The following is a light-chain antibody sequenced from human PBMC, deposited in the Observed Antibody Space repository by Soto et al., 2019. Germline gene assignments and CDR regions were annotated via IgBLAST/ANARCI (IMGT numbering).Light chain of an antibody. CDR1: SSDVGAYNY. V-gene: IGLV2-14*01. Sequence: QSALTQPASVSGSPGQSISISCTGSSSDVGAYNYVAWYQQKPGKAPKLLIYEVDNRPSGISHRFSGSKSGNTASLTISGLQTEAEADYYCSSYTVINTAVFGGGTKLTV. J-gene: IGLJ3*02. CDR3: SSYTVINTAV. CDR2: EVD.